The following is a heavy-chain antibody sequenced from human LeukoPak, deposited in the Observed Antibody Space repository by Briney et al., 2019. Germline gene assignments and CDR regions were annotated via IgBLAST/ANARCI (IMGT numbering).Heavy chain of an antibody. J-gene: IGHJ4*02. CDR3: ARVRSANVVVPAARFDY. Sequence: SETLSLTCTVSGGSIRSSSYYWGWIRQPPGKGLEWIESIYHSGSTNYNPSLKSRVTISVDTSKNQFSLKLSSVTAADTAVYYCARVRSANVVVPAARFDYWGQGTLVTVSS. V-gene: IGHV4-39*07. CDR2: IYHSGST. CDR1: GGSIRSSSYY. D-gene: IGHD2-2*01.